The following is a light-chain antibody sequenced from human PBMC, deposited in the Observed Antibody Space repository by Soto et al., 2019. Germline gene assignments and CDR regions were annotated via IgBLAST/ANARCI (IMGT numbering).Light chain of an antibody. V-gene: IGLV2-8*01. CDR2: EVS. CDR3: SSFAGSNVV. J-gene: IGLJ2*01. CDR1: SRDVGGNNY. Sequence: QSALTQPPSASGSPGQSVTIPCTGTSRDVGGNNYVSWYQQHPGKAPKLMISEVSKRPSGVPDRFSGSKSGNTASLTVSGLQAEDEADYYCSSFAGSNVVFGGGTKLTVL.